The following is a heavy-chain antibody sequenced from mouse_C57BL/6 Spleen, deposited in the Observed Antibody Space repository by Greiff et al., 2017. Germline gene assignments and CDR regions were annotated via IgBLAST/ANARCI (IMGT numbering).Heavy chain of an antibody. Sequence: EVKLVESGGGLVKPGGSLKLSCAASGFTFSSYAMSWVRQTPEKRLEWVATISDGGSYTYYPDNVKGRFTISRDNAKKNLYLQMSHMKSEDTAMYYCAREENYSNHTFAYWGQGTLVTVSA. V-gene: IGHV5-4*01. J-gene: IGHJ3*01. D-gene: IGHD2-5*01. CDR2: ISDGGSYT. CDR3: AREENYSNHTFAY. CDR1: GFTFSSYA.